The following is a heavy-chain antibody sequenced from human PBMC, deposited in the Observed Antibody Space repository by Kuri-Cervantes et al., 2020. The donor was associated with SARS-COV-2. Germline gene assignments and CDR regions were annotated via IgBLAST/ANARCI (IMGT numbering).Heavy chain of an antibody. CDR3: ARRTFSHFDY. V-gene: IGHV3-23*03. Sequence: GESLKISCAASGFAFSSSSLTWVRQAPGKGLEWVSIIFTSLSSTFYADSVKGRFTISRDNSKNTLYLQMNSLRAEDTAVYFCARRTFSHFDYWGQGTLVTVSS. J-gene: IGHJ4*02. CDR1: GFAFSSSS. CDR2: IFTSLSST. D-gene: IGHD3-16*01.